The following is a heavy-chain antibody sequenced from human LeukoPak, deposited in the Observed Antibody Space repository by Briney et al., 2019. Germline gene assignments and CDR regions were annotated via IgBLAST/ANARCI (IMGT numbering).Heavy chain of an antibody. D-gene: IGHD5-12*01. CDR2: IYHSGST. J-gene: IGHJ4*02. V-gene: IGHV4-4*02. CDR3: ARVGVKWLHIDY. Sequence: SGTLSLTCAVSGGSISSNHWWTWVRQPPGKGLEWIGEIYHSGSTNQNPSLKSRLTISVDKSKNQFSLKLSSVTAADTAVYYCARVGVKWLHIDYWGQGTLVTVSS. CDR1: GGSISSNHW.